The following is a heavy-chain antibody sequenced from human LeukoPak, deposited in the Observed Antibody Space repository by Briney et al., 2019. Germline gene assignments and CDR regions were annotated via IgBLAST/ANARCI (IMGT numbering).Heavy chain of an antibody. CDR1: GFTFSNYW. Sequence: GGPRRLPCRTSGFTFSNYWMHWVRQSPGKGLVWVSRIESDGCSADYADSVKARFTISRDDAKNTLYLKMNSLSAEDTAVYYCTRCFASGSSGPCEYWGQGTLVTVSS. J-gene: IGHJ4*02. CDR3: TRCFASGSSGPCEY. CDR2: IESDGCSA. D-gene: IGHD3-10*01. V-gene: IGHV3-74*01.